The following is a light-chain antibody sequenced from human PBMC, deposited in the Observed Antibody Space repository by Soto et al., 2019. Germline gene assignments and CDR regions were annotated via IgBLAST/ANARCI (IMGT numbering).Light chain of an antibody. V-gene: IGKV3-20*01. CDR1: QSVSSSY. CDR2: DVS. CDR3: QQYNNWPKT. Sequence: EIVLTQSPGTLSLSPGERATLSCRASQSVSSSYLAWYQQEPGQAPRLLIYDVSYRATGIPVRFSGSGSGTDFTLTISSLQSEDFAVYYCQQYNNWPKTFGQGTKVDIK. J-gene: IGKJ1*01.